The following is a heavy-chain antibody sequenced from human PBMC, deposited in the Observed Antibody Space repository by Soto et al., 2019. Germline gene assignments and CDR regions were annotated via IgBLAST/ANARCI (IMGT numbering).Heavy chain of an antibody. CDR1: GFTFSSYA. CDR2: IGGSGDKT. V-gene: IGHV3-23*01. J-gene: IGHJ4*02. D-gene: IGHD3-9*01. Sequence: PGGSLTLSCLASGFTFSSYAMSWVRQDPWRGLEWFSAIGGSGDKTYHADSVKGRFTISRHASRNMVYLHMDSLTAEDTAVYYSANEDDALTGYYNEYLDFWGQGT. CDR3: ANEDDALTGYYNEYLDF.